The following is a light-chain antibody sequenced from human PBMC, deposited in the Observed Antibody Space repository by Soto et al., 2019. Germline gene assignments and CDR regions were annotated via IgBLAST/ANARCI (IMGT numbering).Light chain of an antibody. Sequence: DLQMTQSHPSLSASVGHKVIITCRASQSISRYLNWYQQKPGKAPKLLIYTTSSLQSGVPSRFSGSGSGTDFTLTISSLHPEDFATYYCQQTYSTWTFGQGTKVDIK. J-gene: IGKJ1*01. CDR3: QQTYSTWT. CDR2: TTS. CDR1: QSISRY. V-gene: IGKV1-39*01.